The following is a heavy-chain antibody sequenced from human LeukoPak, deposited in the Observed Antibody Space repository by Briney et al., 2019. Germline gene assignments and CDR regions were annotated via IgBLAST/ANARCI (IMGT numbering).Heavy chain of an antibody. Sequence: PGGSLRLSCAASGFTVSSNYMSWVRQAPGKGLEWVSVIYSGGSTYYADSVKGRFTISRDNSKNTLYLQMNSLRAEDTAVYYCARMVATSGFDPWGQGTLVTVSS. CDR2: IYSGGST. CDR3: ARMVATSGFDP. J-gene: IGHJ5*02. CDR1: GFTVSSNY. V-gene: IGHV3-53*01. D-gene: IGHD3-10*01.